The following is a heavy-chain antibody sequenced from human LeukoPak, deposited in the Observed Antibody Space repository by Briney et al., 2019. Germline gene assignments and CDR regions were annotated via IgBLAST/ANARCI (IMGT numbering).Heavy chain of an antibody. J-gene: IGHJ5*02. D-gene: IGHD3-10*01. CDR2: ILQSGST. CDR3: ARKTIWFGDRWFDP. V-gene: IGHV4-4*02. CDR1: GDSISSNYW. Sequence: SETLSLTCAVSGDSISSNYWWSWVRQSPGKGLEWIGEILQSGSTNYNPSLRSRVTISIDKSKNQFSLNMSSVTAADTAVYYCARKTIWFGDRWFDPWGQGTLVTVSS.